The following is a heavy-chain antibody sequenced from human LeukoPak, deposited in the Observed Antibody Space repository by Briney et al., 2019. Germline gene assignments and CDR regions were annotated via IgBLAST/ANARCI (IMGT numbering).Heavy chain of an antibody. D-gene: IGHD6-19*01. V-gene: IGHV3-23*01. Sequence: QSGGSLRLSCAASGFTFSNYAMSWVRQAPGKGLEWVSAISGSGGSTYYADSVKGRFTISRDNSKNTLYLQMNSLRAEDTAVYYCAIAQWLTHGWDFDYWGQGTLVTVSS. CDR2: ISGSGGST. CDR1: GFTFSNYA. CDR3: AIAQWLTHGWDFDY. J-gene: IGHJ4*02.